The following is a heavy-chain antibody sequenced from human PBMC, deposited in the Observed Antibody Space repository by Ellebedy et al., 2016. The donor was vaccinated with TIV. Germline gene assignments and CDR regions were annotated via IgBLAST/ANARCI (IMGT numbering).Heavy chain of an antibody. V-gene: IGHV3-74*01. Sequence: GGSLRLSCATSGFTFTSHYMHWVRQVPGKGLVWVSRFKIDASSASYTDSVKGRFTISADNAKSILYLQMNGLRAEDTAVYYCARGYNSGLDFWGQGTLVTVSS. D-gene: IGHD5-18*01. CDR2: FKIDASSA. J-gene: IGHJ4*02. CDR3: ARGYNSGLDF. CDR1: GFTFTSHY.